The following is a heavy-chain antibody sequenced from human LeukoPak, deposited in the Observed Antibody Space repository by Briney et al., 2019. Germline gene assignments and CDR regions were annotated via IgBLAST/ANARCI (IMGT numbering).Heavy chain of an antibody. D-gene: IGHD1/OR15-1a*01. CDR2: FYHSGST. Sequence: SDTLSHTCSPSSYPINIGYQWLWIRQPPGEGREWIESFYHSGSTYYNSSHKSRHTLSIHTSKTQLSLKMSSVTAAHTPLYYCVRGMGTGPIDCWG. CDR1: SYPINIGYQ. J-gene: IGHJ6*01. V-gene: IGHV4-38-2*02. CDR3: VRGMGTGPIDC.